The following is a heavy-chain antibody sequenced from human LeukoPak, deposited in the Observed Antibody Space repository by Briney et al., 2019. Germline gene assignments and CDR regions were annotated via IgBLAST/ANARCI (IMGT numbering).Heavy chain of an antibody. J-gene: IGHJ5*02. CDR3: ARVGDSSNSWFDP. V-gene: IGHV1-46*01. CDR2: INPSGGSN. D-gene: IGHD6-19*01. Sequence: DSVKVSCKASGYTFTNYYIHWMRHAPGQGLEWMGIINPSGGSNSNAQNFQGRVTMTRDTSTSTVYMEMSSLRYEDTAVYYCARVGDSSNSWFDPWGQGTLVTVSS. CDR1: GYTFTNYY.